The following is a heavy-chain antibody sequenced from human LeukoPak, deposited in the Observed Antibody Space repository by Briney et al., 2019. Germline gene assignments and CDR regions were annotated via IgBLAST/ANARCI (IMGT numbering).Heavy chain of an antibody. V-gene: IGHV3-30*18. J-gene: IGHJ4*02. Sequence: GRSLRLSCAASGFTFSSYGMHWVRQAPGKGLEWVAVISYDGSNKYYADSVKGRFTISRDNSKNTLYLQMNSLRAEDTAVYYCAKEGRGYSYGHYFDYWGQGTLVTVSS. D-gene: IGHD5-18*01. CDR3: AKEGRGYSYGHYFDY. CDR1: GFTFSSYG. CDR2: ISYDGSNK.